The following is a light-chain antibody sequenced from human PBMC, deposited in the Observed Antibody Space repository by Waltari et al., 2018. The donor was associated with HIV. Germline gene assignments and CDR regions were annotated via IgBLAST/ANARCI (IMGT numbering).Light chain of an antibody. CDR2: AAS. Sequence: EIVMTQSPGTLSVSLGERATLSCRASQSITDHLAWYQQRPGQPPRLLIYAASSRASGIPARFSGSGSGTEFTLTISTLQSEDFAVYYCQQYITWPRTFGQGTKVDNK. V-gene: IGKV3D-15*01. CDR3: QQYITWPRT. J-gene: IGKJ1*01. CDR1: QSITDH.